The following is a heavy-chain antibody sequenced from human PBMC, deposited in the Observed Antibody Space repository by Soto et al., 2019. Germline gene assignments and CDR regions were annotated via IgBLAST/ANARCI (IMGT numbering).Heavy chain of an antibody. CDR3: AKGSGYGRPGGYCSGGSCFDY. V-gene: IGHV3-23*01. D-gene: IGHD2-15*01. CDR1: GFTFSSYA. Sequence: RLSCAASGFTFSSYAMSWVRQAPGKGLEWVSAISGSGGSTYYADSVKGRFTISRDNSKNTLYLQMNSLRAEDTAVYYCAKGSGYGRPGGYCSGGSCFDYWGQGTLVTVSS. CDR2: ISGSGGST. J-gene: IGHJ4*02.